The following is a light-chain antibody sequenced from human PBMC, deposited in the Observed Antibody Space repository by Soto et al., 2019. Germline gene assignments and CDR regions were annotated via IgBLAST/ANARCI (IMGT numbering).Light chain of an antibody. CDR3: TSYVGSNIWV. CDR1: SSDVGAYKY. Sequence: QSALTQPPSASGSPGQSVTISCTGTSSDVGAYKYVSWYQQYPGKAPKLMIYEVSKRPSGVPDRFSGSKSGNTASLTVSGLLEEDEADYYCTSYVGSNIWVFGGGTKLTVL. J-gene: IGLJ3*02. CDR2: EVS. V-gene: IGLV2-8*01.